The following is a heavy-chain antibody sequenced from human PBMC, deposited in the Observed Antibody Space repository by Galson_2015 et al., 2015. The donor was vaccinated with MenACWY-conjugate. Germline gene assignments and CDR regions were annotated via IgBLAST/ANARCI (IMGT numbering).Heavy chain of an antibody. V-gene: IGHV1-69*13. CDR3: ARARVNYYDSSGYPLGY. CDR1: GGTFSSYA. J-gene: IGHJ4*02. Sequence: QSGAEVKKPGASVKVSCKASGGTFSSYAISWVRQAPGQGLEWMGGIIPIFGTANYAQKFQGRVTITADESTSTAYMELSSLRSEDTAVYYCARARVNYYDSSGYPLGYWGQGTLVTVSS. D-gene: IGHD3-22*01. CDR2: IIPIFGTA.